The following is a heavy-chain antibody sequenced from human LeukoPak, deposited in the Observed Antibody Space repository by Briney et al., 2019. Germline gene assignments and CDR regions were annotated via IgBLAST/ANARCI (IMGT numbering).Heavy chain of an antibody. J-gene: IGHJ4*02. Sequence: PGGSLRLSCAASGFTFSSYAMSWVRQAPGKGLEWGSFISPSGDRTSNADSVEGRFTISRDNTRNTLDLQMKSLRDEDTGVYYCAIVHGYYDGSGFWVQWGQGNLVTVSS. V-gene: IGHV3-23*01. CDR3: AIVHGYYDGSGFWVQ. CDR1: GFTFSSYA. D-gene: IGHD3-22*01. CDR2: ISPSGDRT.